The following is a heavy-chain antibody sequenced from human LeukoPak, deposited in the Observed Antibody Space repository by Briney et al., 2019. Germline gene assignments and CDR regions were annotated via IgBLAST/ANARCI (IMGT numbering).Heavy chain of an antibody. V-gene: IGHV6-1*01. D-gene: IGHD3-16*01. J-gene: IGHJ4*02. Sequence: SQTLSLTCVISGDTVSSNTTAWNWIRQSPSRGLEWLGRTYYRSKWYNDYATSVRSRITINPDTSKNQFSLQLNSVTPEDTAMYYCSRGDVIDYWGQGTLVTVSS. CDR1: GDTVSSNTTA. CDR3: SRGDVIDY. CDR2: TYYRSKWYN.